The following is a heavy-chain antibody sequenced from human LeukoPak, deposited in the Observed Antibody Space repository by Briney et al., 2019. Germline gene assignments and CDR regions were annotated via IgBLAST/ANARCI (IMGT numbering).Heavy chain of an antibody. CDR1: GYTFTSYD. CDR3: ARHLLWFGELAYDY. D-gene: IGHD3-10*01. CDR2: MNPNSGNT. Sequence: ASVKVSCKASGYTFTSYDINWVRQATGQGLEWVGWMNPNSGNTGYAQKFQGRVTMTRNTSISTAYMELSSLRSEDTAVYYCARHLLWFGELAYDYWGQGTLVTVSS. J-gene: IGHJ4*02. V-gene: IGHV1-8*01.